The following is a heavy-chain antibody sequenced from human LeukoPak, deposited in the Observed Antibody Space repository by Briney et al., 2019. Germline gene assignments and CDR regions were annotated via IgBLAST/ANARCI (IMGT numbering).Heavy chain of an antibody. CDR1: GFTFSSYW. D-gene: IGHD3-16*01. V-gene: IGHV3-7*01. CDR3: ARELRTFDS. Sequence: GGSLRLSCAASGFTFSSYWMTWVRQAPGKGLEWVANIKHNGDELNYVDSVEDRFTISRDNAKNSLYLHMTGLRAEDTAVYYCARELRTFDSWGQGTLVTVSP. J-gene: IGHJ4*02. CDR2: IKHNGDEL.